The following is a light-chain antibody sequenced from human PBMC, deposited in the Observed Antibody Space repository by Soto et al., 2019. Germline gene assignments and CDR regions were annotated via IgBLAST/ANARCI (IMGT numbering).Light chain of an antibody. Sequence: IVMTQSPDTLAVSPGETVTLSCRASQSLSDNLAWYQQKTGHPPRLLILRASSRASGIPARFSGGGSGTAFTPTINRLQSEDFAVYYCQQYGNWPPWTFGPGTKVDIK. V-gene: IGKV3-15*01. CDR2: RAS. CDR1: QSLSDN. CDR3: QQYGNWPPWT. J-gene: IGKJ1*01.